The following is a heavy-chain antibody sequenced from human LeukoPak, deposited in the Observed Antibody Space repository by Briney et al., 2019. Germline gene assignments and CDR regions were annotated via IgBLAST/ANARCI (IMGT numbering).Heavy chain of an antibody. CDR2: TSYDGSNK. V-gene: IGHV3-30*04. CDR3: ARRVSGYDYFDIDY. D-gene: IGHD5-12*01. CDR1: GFTFSTYA. J-gene: IGHJ4*02. Sequence: GRSLRLSCAASGFTFSTYAMHWVRQAPGKGLEWVAFTSYDGSNKYYADSVKGRFTISRDNSKNTLYLQMNSLGPEDTAVYYCARRVSGYDYFDIDYWGQGTLVTVSS.